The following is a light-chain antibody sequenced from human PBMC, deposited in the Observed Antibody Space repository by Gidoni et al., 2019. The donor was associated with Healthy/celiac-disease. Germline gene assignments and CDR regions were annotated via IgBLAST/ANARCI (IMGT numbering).Light chain of an antibody. J-gene: IGKJ4*01. Sequence: EIVMTQSPATLSVSPGERATLSCRASQSVSSNLAWYQQKPGQAPRHLIYGASTRATGIPARFSGSGSGTEFTLTISSLQSEDFAVDYCQQYNNWPPLTFGGGTKVEIK. CDR3: QQYNNWPPLT. V-gene: IGKV3-15*01. CDR1: QSVSSN. CDR2: GAS.